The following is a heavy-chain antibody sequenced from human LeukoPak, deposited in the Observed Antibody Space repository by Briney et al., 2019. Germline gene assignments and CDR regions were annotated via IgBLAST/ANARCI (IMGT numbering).Heavy chain of an antibody. CDR2: INHSGST. D-gene: IGHD6-13*01. V-gene: IGHV4-34*01. J-gene: IGHJ4*02. Sequence: SETLSLTCAVYGGSFSGYYWSWIRQPPGKGLEWIGAINHSGSTNYNPSLKSRVTISVDTSKNQSSLKLSSVTAADTAVYYCARGRVAAAGTPGYWGQGTLVTVSS. CDR1: GGSFSGYY. CDR3: ARGRVAAAGTPGY.